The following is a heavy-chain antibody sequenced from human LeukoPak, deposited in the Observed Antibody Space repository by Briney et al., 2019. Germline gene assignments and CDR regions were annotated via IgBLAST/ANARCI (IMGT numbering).Heavy chain of an antibody. V-gene: IGHV1-2*02. CDR3: AREIVVGLNAFDI. CDR2: INPNSGGT. J-gene: IGHJ3*02. D-gene: IGHD3-22*01. Sequence: ASVKVSCKASGYTFTGYYMHWVRQAPGQGLEWMGWINPNSGGTNYAQKFQGRVPMTRDTSISTAYMELSRLISDDTALYYCAREIVVGLNAFDIWGQGTMVTVSS. CDR1: GYTFTGYY.